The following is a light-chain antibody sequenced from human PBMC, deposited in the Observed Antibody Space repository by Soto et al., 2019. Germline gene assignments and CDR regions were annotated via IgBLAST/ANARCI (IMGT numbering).Light chain of an antibody. CDR2: DVG. V-gene: IGLV2-14*01. J-gene: IGLJ2*01. CDR3: SSYTTTNTVV. Sequence: QSALTQPASVSGSPGQSITISCTGTSSDVGYYNYVSWYQQHPGKAPKLMIYDVGYRPSGVSNRFSGSKSGNTASLTISGLQAEDEADYYCSSYTTTNTVVFGGWTKLTVL. CDR1: SSDVGYYNY.